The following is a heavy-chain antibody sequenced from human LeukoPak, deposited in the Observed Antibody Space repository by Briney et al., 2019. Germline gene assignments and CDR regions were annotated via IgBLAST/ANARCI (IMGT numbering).Heavy chain of an antibody. CDR2: IIPIFGTA. V-gene: IGHV1-69*05. J-gene: IGHJ5*02. D-gene: IGHD3-22*01. CDR3: ARAPLQYDSSGYPPWFDP. CDR1: GGTFSSYA. Sequence: GASVKVPCKASGGTFSSYAISWVRQAPGQGLEWMGGIIPIFGTANYAQKFQGRVTITTDESTSTAYMELSSLRSEDTAVYYCARAPLQYDSSGYPPWFDPWGQGTLVTVSS.